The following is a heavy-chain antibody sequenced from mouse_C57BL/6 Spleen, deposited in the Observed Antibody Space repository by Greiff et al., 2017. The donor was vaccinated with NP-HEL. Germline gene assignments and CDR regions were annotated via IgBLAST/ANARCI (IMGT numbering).Heavy chain of an antibody. J-gene: IGHJ2*01. CDR1: GYSITSGYY. CDR2: ISYDGSN. CDR3: ARGPSMGFDY. V-gene: IGHV3-6*01. Sequence: DVQLQESGPGLVKPSQSLSLTCSVTGYSITSGYYWNWIRQFPGNKLEWMGYISYDGSNNYNPSLKNRISITRDTSKNQFFLKLNSVTTEDTATYYCARGPSMGFDYWGQGTTLTVSS. D-gene: IGHD2-3*01.